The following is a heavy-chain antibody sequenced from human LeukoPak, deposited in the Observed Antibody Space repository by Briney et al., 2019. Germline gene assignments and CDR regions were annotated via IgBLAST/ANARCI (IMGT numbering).Heavy chain of an antibody. CDR2: IHHDESEK. Sequence: GESLKISCEASGFNLNYYWLGWVRQAPGKGLEWVALIHHDESEKYYVDSVKGRFSISRDNAKSSVYLQMDSLRVDDTAIYYCTRWVSQYYFDFWGQGALVSVSS. V-gene: IGHV3-7*01. J-gene: IGHJ4*02. D-gene: IGHD2-21*01. CDR1: GFNLNYYW. CDR3: TRWVSQYYFDF.